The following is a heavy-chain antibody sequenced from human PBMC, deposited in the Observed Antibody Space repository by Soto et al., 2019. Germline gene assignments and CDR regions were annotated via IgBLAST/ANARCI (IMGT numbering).Heavy chain of an antibody. J-gene: IGHJ4*02. CDR3: AKEGGLSGSYNISSSYYFDY. V-gene: IGHV3-73*01. CDR2: IRGKVNNYAT. D-gene: IGHD1-26*01. CDR1: GFRFSGSA. Sequence: AGGSLRLSCSASGFRFSGSAIHRVRPASGKRVEGVARIRGKVNNYATTYAVSVRGRFAISRDNSKNTLYLQMSSLRAEDTSVYYCAKEGGLSGSYNISSSYYFDYWGQGTLVTVSS.